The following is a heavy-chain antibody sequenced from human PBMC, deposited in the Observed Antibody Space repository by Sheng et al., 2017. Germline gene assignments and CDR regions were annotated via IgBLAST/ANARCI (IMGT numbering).Heavy chain of an antibody. Sequence: QITLKESGPTLVKPTQTLTLTCTFSGFSLSTSGVGVGWIRQPPGKALEWLALIYWNDDKRYSPSLKSRLTITKDTSKNQVVLTMTNMDPVDTATYYCARGLRGYSYGYGYFQHWGQGHPGHRLL. CDR1: GFSLSTSGVG. CDR2: IYWNDDK. D-gene: IGHD5-18*01. CDR3: ARGLRGYSYGYGYFQH. J-gene: IGHJ1*01. V-gene: IGHV2-5*01.